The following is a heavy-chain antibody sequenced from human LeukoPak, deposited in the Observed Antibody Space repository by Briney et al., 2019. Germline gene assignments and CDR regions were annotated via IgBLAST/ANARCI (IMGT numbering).Heavy chain of an antibody. J-gene: IGHJ4*02. Sequence: PGGSLRLSCAASGFTVSSNYMSWVRQAPGKAPEWVSVIYSGGQTYYADSVKGRFTISRDHSKNTLFLQMNGLRAEDTAVYYCARGMGVSMLYYFDYWGQGTLVTVSS. CDR1: GFTVSSNY. CDR3: ARGMGVSMLYYFDY. V-gene: IGHV3-66*02. CDR2: IYSGGQT. D-gene: IGHD3-10*01.